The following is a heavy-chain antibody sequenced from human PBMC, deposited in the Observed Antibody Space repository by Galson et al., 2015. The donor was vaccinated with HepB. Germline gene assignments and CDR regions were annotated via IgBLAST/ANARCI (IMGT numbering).Heavy chain of an antibody. V-gene: IGHV3-21*01. CDR3: AREGFDGYNSYFDY. CDR1: GFTFSSYS. Sequence: SLRLSCAASGFTFSSYSMNWVRQAPGKGLEWVSSISSSSSYIYYADSVKGRFTISRDNAKNSLYLQMNSLRAEDTAVYYCAREGFDGYNSYFDYWGQGTLVTVSS. D-gene: IGHD5-24*01. CDR2: ISSSSSYI. J-gene: IGHJ4*02.